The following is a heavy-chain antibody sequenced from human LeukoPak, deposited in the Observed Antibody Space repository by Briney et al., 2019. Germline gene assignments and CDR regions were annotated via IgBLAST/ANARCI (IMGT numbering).Heavy chain of an antibody. J-gene: IGHJ3*02. D-gene: IGHD3-22*01. CDR1: GYTFTSYY. V-gene: IGHV1-46*01. CDR3: ARSRRAYYYDSSGYPSAFDI. Sequence: ASVKVSCKASGYTFTSYYMHWVRQAPAQGLEWMGIINPSGGSTSYAQKFQGRVTMTRDTSTSTVYMELSSLRSEDTAVYYCARSRRAYYYDSSGYPSAFDIWGQGTMVTVSS. CDR2: INPSGGST.